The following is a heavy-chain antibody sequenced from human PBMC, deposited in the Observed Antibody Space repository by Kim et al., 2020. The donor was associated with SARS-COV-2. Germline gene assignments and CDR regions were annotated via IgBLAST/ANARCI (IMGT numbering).Heavy chain of an antibody. CDR2: T. J-gene: IGHJ4*02. V-gene: IGHV4-59*01. D-gene: IGHD6-19*01. CDR3: ASSYSSGWIDY. Sequence: THYNPPLKSRGTISVATSKNQFSLTLSSVTAADTAVYYCASSYSSGWIDYWGQGTLVTVSS.